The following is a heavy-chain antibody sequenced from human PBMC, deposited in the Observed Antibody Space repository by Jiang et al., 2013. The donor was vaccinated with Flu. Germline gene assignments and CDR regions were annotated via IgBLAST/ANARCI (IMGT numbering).Heavy chain of an antibody. CDR1: GASVTTGSDF. Sequence: GSGLVKPSETLSLTCTVSGASVTTGSDFWSWIRQPPGKGLEWIGYIYSTGSTNYNPSLQSRVTISLDTSNNNFSLRLGSVTTADTAVYYCARGVDPYWIDPWG. CDR2: IYSTGST. CDR3: ARGVDPYWIDP. D-gene: IGHD5-12*01. V-gene: IGHV4-61*03. J-gene: IGHJ5*02.